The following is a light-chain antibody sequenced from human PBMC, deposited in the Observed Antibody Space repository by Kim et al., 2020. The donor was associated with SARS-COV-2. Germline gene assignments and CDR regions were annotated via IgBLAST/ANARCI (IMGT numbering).Light chain of an antibody. CDR1: NIGSKS. J-gene: IGLJ3*02. V-gene: IGLV3-21*04. CDR2: YDS. CDR3: QVWDSSSDHLV. Sequence: SYELTQPPSVSVAPGKTARITCGGNNIGSKSVHWYQQKPGQAPVLVIYYDSDWPSGIPERFSGSNSGNTATLTISRVEAGDEADYYCQVWDSSSDHLVFGGGTQLTVL.